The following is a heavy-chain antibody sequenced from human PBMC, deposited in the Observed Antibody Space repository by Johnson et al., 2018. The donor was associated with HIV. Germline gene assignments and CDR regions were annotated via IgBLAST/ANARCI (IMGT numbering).Heavy chain of an antibody. D-gene: IGHD2-15*01. Sequence: VQLVESGGGVVHPEWSLRLSCAASGFTFSDYYMSWIRQAPGKGLEWVSYISSSGSTIYYADSVKGRFTISRDNSKNTLYLQMNSLRAEDTAVYYCARDLAALNAFDIWGQGTMVTVSS. CDR3: ARDLAALNAFDI. J-gene: IGHJ3*02. V-gene: IGHV3-11*04. CDR2: ISSSGSTI. CDR1: GFTFSDYY.